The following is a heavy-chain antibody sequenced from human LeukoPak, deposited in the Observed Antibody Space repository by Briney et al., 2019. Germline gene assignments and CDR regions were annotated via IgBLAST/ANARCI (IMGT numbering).Heavy chain of an antibody. CDR2: IYTSGGT. CDR3: ARFSSSAFDI. D-gene: IGHD6-6*01. V-gene: IGHV4-61*02. Sequence: SETLSLTCTVSGGSINSGSYYWSWIRQPAGKGLEWIGRIYTSGGTNYNPSLKSRVTISVDTSKNQFSLKLSSVTAADTAVYYCARFSSSAFDIWGQETMVTVSS. CDR1: GGSINSGSYY. J-gene: IGHJ3*02.